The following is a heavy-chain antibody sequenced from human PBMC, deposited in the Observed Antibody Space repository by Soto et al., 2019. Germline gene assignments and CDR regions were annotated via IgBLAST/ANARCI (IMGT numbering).Heavy chain of an antibody. J-gene: IGHJ6*03. Sequence: QVQLVQSGAEVKKPGSSVKVSCKASGGTFSSYTISWVRQAPGQGLEWMGRIIPILGIANYAQKFQGRVRITADKSTSTAYVVLSSLRSEGTAVYYCVSGSSGGSGGGSVSDYYYYYYMHVWGKERTDIVSS. CDR1: GGTFSSYT. CDR3: VSGSSGGSGGGSVSDYYYYYYMHV. V-gene: IGHV1-69*02. D-gene: IGHD2-15*01. CDR2: IIPILGIA.